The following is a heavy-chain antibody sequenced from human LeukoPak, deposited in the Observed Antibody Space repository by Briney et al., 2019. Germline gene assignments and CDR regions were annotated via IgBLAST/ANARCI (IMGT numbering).Heavy chain of an antibody. V-gene: IGHV3-74*01. J-gene: IGHJ4*02. CDR1: EFSVGSNY. CDR2: INSDGSST. CDR3: AREWGGLDY. Sequence: PGGSLRLSCAASEFSVGSNYMTWVRQAPGKGLVWVSRINSDGSSTSYADSVKGRFTISRDNAKNTLYLQMNSLRAEDTAVYYCAREWGGLDYWGQGTLVTVSS. D-gene: IGHD3-16*01.